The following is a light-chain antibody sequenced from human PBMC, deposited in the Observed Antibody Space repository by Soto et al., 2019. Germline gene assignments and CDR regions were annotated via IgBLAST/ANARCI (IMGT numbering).Light chain of an antibody. J-gene: IGKJ1*01. V-gene: IGKV4-1*01. CDR1: QSVLYSSNTRNH. CDR2: WAS. Sequence: DIVMTQSPDSLAVSLGERATINCKSSQSVLYSSNTRNHLAWYQQKVGQTPKLLIYWASTRESGVPERFSGSGSGTDFTLPISSLQAEDVAVYYCQQYYSTPLAFGQGTKVEIK. CDR3: QQYYSTPLA.